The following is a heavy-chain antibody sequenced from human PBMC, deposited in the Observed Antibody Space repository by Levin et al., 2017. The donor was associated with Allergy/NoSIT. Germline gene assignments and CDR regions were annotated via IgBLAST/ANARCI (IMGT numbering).Heavy chain of an antibody. CDR2: ISGSGGST. V-gene: IGHV3-23*01. J-gene: IGHJ4*02. Sequence: LSLTCAASGFTFSSYAMSWVRQAPGKGLEWVSAISGSGGSTYYADSVKGRFTISRDNSKNTLYLQMNSLRAEDTAVYYCAKGLRIVVVPAAPDYWGQGTLVTVSS. CDR3: AKGLRIVVVPAAPDY. D-gene: IGHD2-2*01. CDR1: GFTFSSYA.